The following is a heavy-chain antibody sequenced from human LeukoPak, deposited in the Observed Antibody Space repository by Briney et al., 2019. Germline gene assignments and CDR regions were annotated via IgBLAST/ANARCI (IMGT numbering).Heavy chain of an antibody. CDR2: VYYSGST. Sequence: SETLSLTCTVSGGSISSYYWGWIRQPPGKGLEWIGSVYYSGSTYYNPSLKSRVTISVDTSKNQFSLKLSSVTAADTAVYYCARTTVVTYPVDYWGQGTLVTVSS. CDR3: ARTTVVTYPVDY. D-gene: IGHD4-23*01. J-gene: IGHJ4*02. V-gene: IGHV4-39*01. CDR1: GGSISSYY.